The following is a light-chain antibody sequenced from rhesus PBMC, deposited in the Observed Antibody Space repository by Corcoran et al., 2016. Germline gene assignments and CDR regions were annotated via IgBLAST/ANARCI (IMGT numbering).Light chain of an antibody. Sequence: DIQMTQSPSSLSAFVGDTVTSICRASQGSSSYLNWFQQKSGKAPKLLIYYASSLESGVPSRLSGIGSRTDFTLTFSYLQPEDFSGYYCLQHNSYPYSFGQGTKVEIK. CDR1: QGSSSY. CDR3: LQHNSYPYS. V-gene: IGKV1-28*03. CDR2: YAS. J-gene: IGKJ2*01.